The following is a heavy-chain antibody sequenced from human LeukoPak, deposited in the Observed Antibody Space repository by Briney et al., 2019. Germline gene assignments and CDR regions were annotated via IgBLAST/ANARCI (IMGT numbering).Heavy chain of an antibody. CDR2: ISSGSRYI. CDR1: GFTFSSYS. Sequence: NAGGSLRLSCAASGFTFSSYSMNWVRQAPGKGLEWVSSISSGSRYIYYADSVKGRFTISRDNAKDSLYLQMNSLRAEDTAVYHCAKCSGGNCYHSDDHWGQGTLVTVSP. V-gene: IGHV3-21*01. CDR3: AKCSGGNCYHSDDH. J-gene: IGHJ5*02. D-gene: IGHD2-15*01.